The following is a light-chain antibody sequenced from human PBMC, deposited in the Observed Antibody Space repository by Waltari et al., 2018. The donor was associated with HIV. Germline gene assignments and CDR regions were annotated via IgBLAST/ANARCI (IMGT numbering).Light chain of an antibody. J-gene: IGLJ3*02. V-gene: IGLV3-21*04. CDR1: TLGGNS. CDR3: QVWDSSNEHVV. Sequence: YVLTQPPSVSLAPGPAATLSCRPWTLGGNSVPCYKQQPGQAPVLVTRYNSDRPSGITDRISGSNSGHTATLTITSVEAGDEATYYCQVWDSSNEHVVFGGGTELTVL. CDR2: YNS.